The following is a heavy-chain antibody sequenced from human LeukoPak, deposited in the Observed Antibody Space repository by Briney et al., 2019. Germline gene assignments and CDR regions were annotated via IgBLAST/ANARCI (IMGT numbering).Heavy chain of an antibody. V-gene: IGHV4-34*01. CDR3: ARSSYGGNVDY. CDR2: INHSGST. J-gene: IGHJ4*02. Sequence: SETLSLTCAVYGGSFSGYYWSWIRQPPGKGLEWIGEINHSGSTNYNPSLKSRVTISVDTSKNQFSLKLSSVTAADTAVYYCARSSYGGNVDYWGQGTLVTVSS. D-gene: IGHD4-23*01. CDR1: GGSFSGYY.